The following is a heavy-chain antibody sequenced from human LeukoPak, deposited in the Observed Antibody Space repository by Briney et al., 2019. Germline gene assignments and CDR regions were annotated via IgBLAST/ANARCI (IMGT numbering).Heavy chain of an antibody. CDR1: GFTFSSYA. J-gene: IGHJ4*02. CDR3: AKLGPLGYCSSTSCYSVDY. D-gene: IGHD2-2*01. CDR2: IVGNGGST. Sequence: GGSLRLSCAASGFTFSSYAMSWVRQAPGKGLEWVSAIVGNGGSTFYADSVKGRFTLSRDNSKNTLYLQMNSLRAEDTAVHYCAKLGPLGYCSSTSCYSVDYWGQGTLVTVSS. V-gene: IGHV3-23*01.